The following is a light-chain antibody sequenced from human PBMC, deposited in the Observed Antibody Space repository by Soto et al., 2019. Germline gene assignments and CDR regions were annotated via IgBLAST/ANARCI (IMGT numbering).Light chain of an antibody. V-gene: IGLV1-40*01. Sequence: QSVRTQPPSVSGAPGQRVTISCTGSSSNIGAGYDVHWYQQLPGTAPKLLIYGNSNRPSGVPDRFSGSKSGTSASLAITGLQAEDEADYYCQSYDSSDVVFGGGTKLTVL. CDR3: QSYDSSDVV. CDR1: SSNIGAGYD. CDR2: GNS. J-gene: IGLJ2*01.